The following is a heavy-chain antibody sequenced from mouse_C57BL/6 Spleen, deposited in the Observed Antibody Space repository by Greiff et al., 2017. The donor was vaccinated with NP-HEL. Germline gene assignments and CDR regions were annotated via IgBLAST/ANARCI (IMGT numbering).Heavy chain of an antibody. D-gene: IGHD1-1*01. Sequence: EVQGVESGGGLVKPGGSLKLSCAASGFTFSSYTMSWVRQTPEKRLEWVATISGGGGNTYYPDSVKGRFTISSDNAKNTLYLQMSSLRYEDTALYHCARHDYGSSYYFDYWGQGTTLTVSS. V-gene: IGHV5-9*01. J-gene: IGHJ2*01. CDR2: ISGGGGNT. CDR1: GFTFSSYT. CDR3: ARHDYGSSYYFDY.